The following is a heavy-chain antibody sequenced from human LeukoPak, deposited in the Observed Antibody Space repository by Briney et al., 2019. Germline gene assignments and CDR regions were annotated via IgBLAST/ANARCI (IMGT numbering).Heavy chain of an antibody. J-gene: IGHJ4*02. CDR1: GFTFSSYG. CDR2: IWYDGSNK. Sequence: GGSLRLSCAASGFTFSSYGMHWVRQAPGKGLEWVAVIWYDGSNKYYADSVKGRFTISRDNSKNTLYLQMNSLRAEDTAVYYGAKSPYSSGWGVDYWGQGTLVTVSS. CDR3: AKSPYSSGWGVDY. D-gene: IGHD6-19*01. V-gene: IGHV3-33*06.